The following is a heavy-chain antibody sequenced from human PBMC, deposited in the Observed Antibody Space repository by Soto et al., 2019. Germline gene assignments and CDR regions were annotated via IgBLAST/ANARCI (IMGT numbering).Heavy chain of an antibody. J-gene: IGHJ6*02. D-gene: IGHD5-12*01. V-gene: IGHV3-33*01. CDR3: ARVTMGGWLRRDYYGADV. Sequence: PGGSLRLSCAASGFTFSSYGMHWVRQAPGKGLEWVAVIWYDGSNKYYADSVKGRFTISRDNSKNTLYLQMNSLRAEDTAVYYCARVTMGGWLRRDYYGADVWGQGTTVTVSS. CDR1: GFTFSSYG. CDR2: IWYDGSNK.